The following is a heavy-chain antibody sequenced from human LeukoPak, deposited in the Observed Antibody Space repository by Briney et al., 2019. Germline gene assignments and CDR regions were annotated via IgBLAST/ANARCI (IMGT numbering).Heavy chain of an antibody. CDR2: MNPNSGNT. D-gene: IGHD3-10*01. J-gene: IGHJ4*02. V-gene: IGHV1-8*02. CDR1: GGTFSSYA. CDR3: ALTMVGAYFDY. Sequence: ASVKVSCKASGGTFSSYAISWVRQAPGQGLEWMGWMNPNSGNTGYAQKFQGRVTMTRNTSISTAYMELSSLRSEDTAVYYCALTMVGAYFDYWGQGTLVTVSS.